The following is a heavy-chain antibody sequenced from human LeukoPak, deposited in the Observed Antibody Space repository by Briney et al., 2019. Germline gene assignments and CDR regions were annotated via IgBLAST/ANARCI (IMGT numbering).Heavy chain of an antibody. D-gene: IGHD3-22*01. J-gene: IGHJ4*02. CDR1: GFAVSRNY. CDR2: IYSGGST. V-gene: IGHV3-53*01. CDR3: ARQANYYDSSGYLDY. Sequence: PGGSLRLSCVASGFAVSRNYMNWVRQAPGKGLEWVSVIYSGGSTYYADSVKGRFTISRDNSKNTLYLQMNSLRAEDTAVYYCARQANYYDSSGYLDYWGQGTLVTVSS.